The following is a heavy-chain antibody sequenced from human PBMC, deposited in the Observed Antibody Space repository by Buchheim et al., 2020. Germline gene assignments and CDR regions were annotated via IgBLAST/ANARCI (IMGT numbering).Heavy chain of an antibody. CDR3: AGHGTYAY. D-gene: IGHD6-13*01. J-gene: IGHJ4*02. CDR2: ISSSSSTI. V-gene: IGHV3-48*02. Sequence: EVQLVESGGGLVQPGGSLRLSCATSGITFSTYNMNWVRQAPGKGLEWVSYISSSSSTIYYADSGKGRFTISRDNAKHSLSLQMNSLRDEDTAVYYCAGHGTYAYWGQGTL. CDR1: GITFSTYN.